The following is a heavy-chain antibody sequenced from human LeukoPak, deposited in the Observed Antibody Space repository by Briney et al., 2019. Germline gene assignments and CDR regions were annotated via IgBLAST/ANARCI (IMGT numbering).Heavy chain of an antibody. CDR1: GYTFTGYY. J-gene: IGHJ4*02. V-gene: IGHV1-2*02. CDR2: INPNSGGT. D-gene: IGHD2-2*01. Sequence: ASVKVSCKASGYTFTGYYMHWVRQAPGQGLEWMRWINPNSGGTNYAQKFQGRVTMTRDTSISTAYMELSRLRSDDTAVYYCARMVYCSSTSCYSGPKYFDYWGQGTLVTVSS. CDR3: ARMVYCSSTSCYSGPKYFDY.